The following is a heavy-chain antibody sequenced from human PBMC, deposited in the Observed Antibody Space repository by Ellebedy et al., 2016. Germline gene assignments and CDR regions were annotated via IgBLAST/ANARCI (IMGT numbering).Heavy chain of an antibody. Sequence: SETLSLTXTVSGGSISSYYWSWIRQPPGKGLEWIGYIYYSGSTNYNPSLKSRVTISVDTSKNQFSLKLSSVTAADTAVYYCARGRGGRSGVKRLDAWGQGTTVTVSS. CDR3: ARGRGGRSGVKRLDA. CDR2: IYYSGST. J-gene: IGHJ6*02. V-gene: IGHV4-59*12. CDR1: GGSISSYY. D-gene: IGHD3-10*01.